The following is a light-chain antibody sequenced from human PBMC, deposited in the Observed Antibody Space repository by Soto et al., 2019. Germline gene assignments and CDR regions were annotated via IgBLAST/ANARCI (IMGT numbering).Light chain of an antibody. CDR2: AVS. CDR1: QGIRNE. J-gene: IGKJ2*02. V-gene: IGKV1-6*01. CDR3: LQDNNYPRT. Sequence: AIQMTQSTSSLSASVGERVTITCRASQGIRNELGWYQQKPGKTPKLLIYAVSSLQSGVPSRFSGSGSRTDFTLTISSLQPEGFGTYYCLQDNNYPRTFGQGNRLEIK.